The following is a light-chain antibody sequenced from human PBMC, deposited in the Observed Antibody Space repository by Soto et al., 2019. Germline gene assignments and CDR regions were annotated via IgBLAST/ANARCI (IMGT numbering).Light chain of an antibody. CDR1: SSDVGGFDY. CDR3: CSYAGSNKGV. J-gene: IGLJ2*01. V-gene: IGLV2-8*01. Sequence: QSALTQPPSASGSPGQSVTISCTGTSSDVGGFDYVSWYQHHPGKAPKLMIYEVSKRPSGVPDRFSGSKSGNTASLTVSGLQAEDEADYYCCSYAGSNKGVFGGGTKITVL. CDR2: EVS.